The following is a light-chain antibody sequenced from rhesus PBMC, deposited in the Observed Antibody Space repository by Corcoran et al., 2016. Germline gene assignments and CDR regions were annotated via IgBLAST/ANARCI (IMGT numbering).Light chain of an antibody. V-gene: IGKV3-42*02. CDR1: QSVSSS. Sequence: EIVLTQSPATLSLSPGERATLSCRASQSVSSSLAWYQQKPGQAPRRLIYDAASRATGIPDRFSGSGSGKEFTRTIRSLEPEDVGVYYCQQYSNLLTFGGGTKVELK. J-gene: IGKJ4*01. CDR2: DAA. CDR3: QQYSNLLT.